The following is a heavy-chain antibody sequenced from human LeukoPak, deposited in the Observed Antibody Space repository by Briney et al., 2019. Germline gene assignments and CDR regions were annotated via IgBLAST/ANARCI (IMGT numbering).Heavy chain of an antibody. V-gene: IGHV1-24*01. D-gene: IGHD4-17*01. CDR1: GYTLTELS. Sequence: GASVKVSCKVSGYTLTELSMHWVRQTPGKGLEWMGGFDPEDGETIYAQKFQGRVTMTEDTSTDTAYMELSSLRSEDTAGYCCSTGDGDYAYLLGYWGQGTLVTVSS. CDR2: FDPEDGET. J-gene: IGHJ4*02. CDR3: STGDGDYAYLLGY.